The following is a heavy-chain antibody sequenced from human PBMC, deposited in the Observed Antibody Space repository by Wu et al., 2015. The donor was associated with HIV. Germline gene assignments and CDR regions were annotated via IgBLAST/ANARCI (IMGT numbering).Heavy chain of an antibody. CDR3: ARDNFDTLTGPGNWFDP. D-gene: IGHD3-9*01. J-gene: IGHJ5*02. CDR1: GYTFTAYY. V-gene: IGHV1-2*02. CDR2: VNPNNGDT. Sequence: QVELVQFGAEVRAPGASVKVSCKASGYTFTAYYIHWVRQAPGEGLQWMGWVNPNNGDTNYAQTFQGRVTMTRDTSIRTVYMELSRLTSDDTAIYYCARDNFDTLTGPGNWFDPWGQGTLVTVS.